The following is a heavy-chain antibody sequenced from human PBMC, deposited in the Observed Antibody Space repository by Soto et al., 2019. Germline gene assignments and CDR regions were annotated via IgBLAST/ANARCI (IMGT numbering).Heavy chain of an antibody. D-gene: IGHD2-2*01. Sequence: QVQLVQSGAEVKKPGSSVKVSCKASGSTFSSYDISCVRQAPGQGLEWMGGIIPIFGTANYAQKFQGRVTITADESTSTACMELSSLRSEDTAMYYCARARCSSTSCENGIFDYWGQGTLVTVSS. V-gene: IGHV1-69*01. CDR3: ARARCSSTSCENGIFDY. CDR2: IIPIFGTA. J-gene: IGHJ4*02. CDR1: GSTFSSYD.